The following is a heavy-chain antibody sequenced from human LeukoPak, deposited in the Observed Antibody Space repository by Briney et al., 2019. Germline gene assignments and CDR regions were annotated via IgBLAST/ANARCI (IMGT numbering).Heavy chain of an antibody. CDR2: INPNSGGT. CDR3: ARDYCTNGICYPWTD. D-gene: IGHD2-8*01. V-gene: IGHV1-2*02. J-gene: IGHJ4*02. CDR1: GYTFTGYY. Sequence: ASVKVSCKASGYTFTGYYMHWVRQAPGQGLEWMGWINPNSGGTSYAQKFQGRVTMTRDTSTSTVYMELSSLRSEDTAVYYCARDYCTNGICYPWTDWGQGTLVTVSS.